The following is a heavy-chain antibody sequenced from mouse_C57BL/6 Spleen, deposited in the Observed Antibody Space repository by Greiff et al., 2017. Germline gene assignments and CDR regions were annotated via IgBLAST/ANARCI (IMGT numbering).Heavy chain of an antibody. J-gene: IGHJ3*01. V-gene: IGHV1-55*01. Sequence: VQLQQPGAELVKPGASVKMSCKASGYTFTSYWITWVKQRPGQGLEWIGVIYPDSGSTNYNEKFKSKATLTVDTSSSTAYMQLSSLTSEDSAVYYCARGDSSGREWFAYWGQGTLVTVSA. CDR1: GYTFTSYW. CDR3: ARGDSSGREWFAY. CDR2: IYPDSGST. D-gene: IGHD3-2*02.